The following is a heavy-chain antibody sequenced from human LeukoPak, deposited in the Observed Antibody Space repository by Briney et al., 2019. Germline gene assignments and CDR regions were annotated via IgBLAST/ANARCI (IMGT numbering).Heavy chain of an antibody. Sequence: GASVTVSCKASGYTFTSYGISWVRQAPGQGLEWMGWISAYNGNTNYAQKLQGRVTMTTDTSTSTAYMELRSLRSDDTAVYYCARNRGSGWVLGSYYFDYWGQGTLVTVSS. V-gene: IGHV1-18*01. CDR1: GYTFTSYG. D-gene: IGHD6-19*01. CDR2: ISAYNGNT. CDR3: ARNRGSGWVLGSYYFDY. J-gene: IGHJ4*02.